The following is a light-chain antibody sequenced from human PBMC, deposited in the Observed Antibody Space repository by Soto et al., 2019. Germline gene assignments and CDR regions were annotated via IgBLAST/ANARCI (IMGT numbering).Light chain of an antibody. Sequence: EIVMTQSPATLSVSPGERATLSCRASQSVGSNLAWYQQKPGQAPRLLIYGASTRATGIPARFSGSGSGTEFTLTISRLEPEDVAVYYCQQYEAVVTFGQGTKVEI. V-gene: IGKV3-15*01. CDR1: QSVGSN. J-gene: IGKJ1*01. CDR2: GAS. CDR3: QQYEAVVT.